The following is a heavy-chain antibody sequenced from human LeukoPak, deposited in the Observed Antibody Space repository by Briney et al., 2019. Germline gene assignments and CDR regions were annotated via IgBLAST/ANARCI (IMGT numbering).Heavy chain of an antibody. V-gene: IGHV3-48*01. D-gene: IGHD2-2*02. CDR2: IRMSTSTI. CDR1: GFTLSSYS. CDR3: ARLGFVVPAVIFDY. J-gene: IGHJ4*02. Sequence: GGSLRLSCAASGFTLSSYSMNWVRQAPGKGLEWVSYIRMSTSTIYYADSVKGRFTISGDNAKNSLYLQMNSLRAEDTAMYYCARLGFVVPAVIFDYWGQGTLVTVSS.